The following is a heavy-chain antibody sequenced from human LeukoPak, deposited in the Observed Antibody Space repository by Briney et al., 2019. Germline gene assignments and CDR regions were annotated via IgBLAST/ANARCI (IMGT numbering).Heavy chain of an antibody. V-gene: IGHV4-4*02. J-gene: IGHJ3*02. CDR1: GGSLSSSNW. CDR3: ARDPGSYYASGAFDI. CDR2: IYHSGST. Sequence: SGTLSLTCAVSGGSLSSSNWWSWVRQPPGKGLEWIGEIYHSGSTNYNPSLKSRVTISVDKSKNQFSLKLSSVTAADTAVYYCARDPGSYYASGAFDIWGQGTMVTVSS. D-gene: IGHD3-10*01.